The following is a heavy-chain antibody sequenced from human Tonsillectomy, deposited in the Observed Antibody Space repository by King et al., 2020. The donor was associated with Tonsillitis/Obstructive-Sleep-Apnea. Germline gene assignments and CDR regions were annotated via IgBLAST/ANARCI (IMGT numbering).Heavy chain of an antibody. CDR3: AKDIGDSLYYSYYMDV. CDR1: GFTFNIYA. Sequence: VQLVESGGGLVQPGRSLRLSCAASGFTFNIYAMTWVRQAPGKGLEWVSAISGSGTNTYYADSVKGRFTISRDNSKNTLYLQVNSLRAEDTAVYYCAKDIGDSLYYSYYMDVWGKGTTVTVSS. CDR2: ISGSGTNT. V-gene: IGHV3-23*04. J-gene: IGHJ6*03. D-gene: IGHD2-21*01.